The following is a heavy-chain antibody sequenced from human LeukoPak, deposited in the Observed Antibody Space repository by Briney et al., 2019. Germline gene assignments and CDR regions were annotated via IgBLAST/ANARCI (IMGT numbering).Heavy chain of an antibody. V-gene: IGHV4-34*01. Sequence: SETLSLTCAVYGGSFSGYYWSWIRQPPGKGLEWIGEINHSGSTNYNPSPKSRVTISVDTSKNQFSLKLSSVTAADTAVYYCAGKRQQLVLNWFDPWGQGTLVTVSS. J-gene: IGHJ5*02. CDR3: AGKRQQLVLNWFDP. D-gene: IGHD6-13*01. CDR1: GGSFSGYY. CDR2: INHSGST.